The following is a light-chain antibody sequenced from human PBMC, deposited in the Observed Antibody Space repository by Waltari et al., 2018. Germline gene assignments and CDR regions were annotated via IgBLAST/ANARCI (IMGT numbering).Light chain of an antibody. Sequence: QSVLTQPPSASGTPGQRVTISCSGSGTNLGSTTVNWYQQPPGKAPKLLIYSNNQRPSGVPDRFSGSKSGTSASLAISGLQSEDEADYYCAAWDDSLNAHYVFGTGTKVTVL. CDR3: AAWDDSLNAHYV. V-gene: IGLV1-44*01. CDR2: SNN. J-gene: IGLJ1*01. CDR1: GTNLGSTT.